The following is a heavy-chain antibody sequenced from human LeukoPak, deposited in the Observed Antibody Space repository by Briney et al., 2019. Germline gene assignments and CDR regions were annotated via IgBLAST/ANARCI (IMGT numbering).Heavy chain of an antibody. J-gene: IGHJ4*02. V-gene: IGHV3-23*01. CDR1: GFTFSSYA. CDR3: AKAVRIVGATTRFDY. CDR2: ISGSGGST. Sequence: PGGSLRLSCAASGFTFSSYAMSWVRQAPGKGLEWVSAISGSGGSTYYADSVKGRFTISRDNSKNTLYLEMNSLRAEDTAVYYCAKAVRIVGATTRFDYWGQGTLVTVSS. D-gene: IGHD1-26*01.